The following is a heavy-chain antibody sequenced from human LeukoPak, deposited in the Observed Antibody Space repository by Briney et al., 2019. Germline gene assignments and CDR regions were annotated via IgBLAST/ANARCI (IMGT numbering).Heavy chain of an antibody. V-gene: IGHV4-39*01. CDR1: GDSFTSSPFY. J-gene: IGHJ3*02. CDR2: MYYNGET. D-gene: IGHD3-10*01. Sequence: PSETLSLNCTVSGDSFTSSPFYWGWIRQPPGKGLEWIGTMYYNGETFYNPSLMSRLTITVDTSKNQFSLILSSVTAAHTAIYFCARHERGIDALNIWGQGTIVTVSS. CDR3: ARHERGIDALNI.